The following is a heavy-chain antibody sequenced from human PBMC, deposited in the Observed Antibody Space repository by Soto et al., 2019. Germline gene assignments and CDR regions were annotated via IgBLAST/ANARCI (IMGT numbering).Heavy chain of an antibody. Sequence: SLTPSCATSGFTFAVYSMHWVLQPPGKGLEWVSSISWNSVAIGYADSVKGRFAISRDNAKNSLYLQINSLGPEDTALYYCKKGRALHYFDDWGQGTLVTGSS. CDR2: ISWNSVAI. J-gene: IGHJ4*02. V-gene: IGHV3-9*01. CDR1: GFTFAVYS. CDR3: KKGRALHYFDD.